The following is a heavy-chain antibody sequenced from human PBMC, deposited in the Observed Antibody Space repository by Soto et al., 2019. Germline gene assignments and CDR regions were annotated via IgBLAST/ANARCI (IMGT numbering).Heavy chain of an antibody. J-gene: IGHJ6*02. CDR1: GYTFTSYG. V-gene: IGHV1-18*01. Sequence: ASVKVSCKASGYTFTSYGISWVRQAPGQGLEWMGWISAYNGNTNYAQKLQGRVTMTTDTSTSTAYMELRSLRSDDTAVYYCATSLGDSSSRPYYYYGMDVWGQGTTVTVSS. CDR2: ISAYNGNT. CDR3: ATSLGDSSSRPYYYYGMDV. D-gene: IGHD6-6*01.